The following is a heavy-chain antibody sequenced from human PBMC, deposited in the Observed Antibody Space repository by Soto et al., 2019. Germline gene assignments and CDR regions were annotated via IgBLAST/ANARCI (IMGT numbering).Heavy chain of an antibody. CDR1: GGSFSGYY. D-gene: IGHD4-17*01. CDR3: ARHVLWAVGVTTVTTFDY. Sequence: PSETLSLTCAVYGGSFSGYYWSWIRQPPWKGLEWIGEINHSGSTNYNPSLKSRVTISVDTSKNQFSLKLSSVTAADTAVYYCARHVLWAVGVTTVTTFDYWGQGTLVTVSS. CDR2: INHSGST. J-gene: IGHJ4*02. V-gene: IGHV4-34*01.